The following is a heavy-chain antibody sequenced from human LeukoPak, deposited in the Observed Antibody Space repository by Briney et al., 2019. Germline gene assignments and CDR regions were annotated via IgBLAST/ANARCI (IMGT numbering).Heavy chain of an antibody. V-gene: IGHV4-39*01. Sequence: PGGSLRLSCAASGFTFSSYWMSWIRQLPGKGLEWIGSIFHSGSTYYNPSLKSRVTISVDTSKDQFSLKLTSVTAADTAVYYCARSWFSTGPADYWGQGTLVTVSS. CDR1: GFTFSSYW. CDR2: IFHSGST. CDR3: ARSWFSTGPADY. J-gene: IGHJ4*02. D-gene: IGHD6-13*01.